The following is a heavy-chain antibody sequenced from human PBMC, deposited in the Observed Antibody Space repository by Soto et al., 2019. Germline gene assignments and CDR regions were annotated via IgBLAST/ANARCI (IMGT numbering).Heavy chain of an antibody. J-gene: IGHJ2*01. Sequence: QVQLVQSGAEVKKPGASVKVSCKASGYTFTSYDINWVRQAAGQGLEWIGWMNPNSGKAVYAQKFQGRVTMAGNTSISTAYMELSSLRSDDTAVYFCASGLVVVSAPYWYFDLWGRGTLVTVSS. D-gene: IGHD2-15*01. CDR1: GYTFTSYD. CDR2: MNPNSGKA. CDR3: ASGLVVVSAPYWYFDL. V-gene: IGHV1-8*01.